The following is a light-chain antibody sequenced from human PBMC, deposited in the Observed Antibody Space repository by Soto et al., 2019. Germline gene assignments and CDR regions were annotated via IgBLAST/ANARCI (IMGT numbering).Light chain of an antibody. Sequence: EIVMTQSPATLSVSPGERVTLSCRASRSVGSNLAWYQQKPGQAPRLLIYNASTRATGLPARFSGSGSGTDFTLTISSLQPDDFATYYCQQYNSYPRTFGQGTKVEIK. CDR3: QQYNSYPRT. CDR1: RSVGSN. J-gene: IGKJ1*01. V-gene: IGKV3-15*01. CDR2: NAS.